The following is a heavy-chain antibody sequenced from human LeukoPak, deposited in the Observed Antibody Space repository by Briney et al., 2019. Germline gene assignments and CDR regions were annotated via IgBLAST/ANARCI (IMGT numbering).Heavy chain of an antibody. CDR2: IYYSGST. CDR3: ARGNPYSRGWSYDY. Sequence: SETLSLTCTVSGGSISSHYWSWIRQPPGKGLEWIGHIYYSGSTNYNPSLKSRVTISVDTSKNQFSLKLSSVTAADTAVYYCARGNPYSRGWSYDYWGQGTLVTVSS. CDR1: GGSISSHY. D-gene: IGHD6-19*01. V-gene: IGHV4-59*11. J-gene: IGHJ4*02.